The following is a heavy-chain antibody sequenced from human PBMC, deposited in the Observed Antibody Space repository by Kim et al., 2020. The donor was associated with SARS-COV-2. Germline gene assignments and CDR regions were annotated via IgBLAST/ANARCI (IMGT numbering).Heavy chain of an antibody. CDR3: ARDPQLNWGSRWYFDL. J-gene: IGHJ2*01. D-gene: IGHD7-27*01. CDR2: IYYSGST. V-gene: IGHV4-61*01. CDR1: GVSVGSGSYY. Sequence: SETLSLTCTVSGVSVGSGSYYWSWIRQPPGKGLEWIGYIYYSGSTNYNPSLQSRVTISIDTSKNQFSLKLNSMTAADTAVYYCARDPQLNWGSRWYFDLWGRGTLVTVSS.